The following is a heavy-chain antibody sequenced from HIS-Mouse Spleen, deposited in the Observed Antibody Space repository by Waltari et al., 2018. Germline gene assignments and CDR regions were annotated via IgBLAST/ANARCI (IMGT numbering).Heavy chain of an antibody. CDR3: ARKRTASGWFDP. D-gene: IGHD2-21*02. Sequence: QLQLQESGPGLVKPSETLSLTCTVSGGSISSSSYYWGWIRQPPGKGLEWIGSIYYSGSTSYHPSVKSRVTISVDTSKNQFSLKLSSVTAADTAVYYCARKRTASGWFDPWGQGTLVTVSS. CDR1: GGSISSSSYY. CDR2: IYYSGST. V-gene: IGHV4-39*01. J-gene: IGHJ5*02.